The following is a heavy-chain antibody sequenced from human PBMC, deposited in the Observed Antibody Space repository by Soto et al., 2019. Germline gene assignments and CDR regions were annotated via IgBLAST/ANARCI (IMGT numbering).Heavy chain of an antibody. V-gene: IGHV5-51*01. J-gene: IGHJ3*02. D-gene: IGHD2-2*03. CDR1: GYSFISYW. CDR3: ARIIGYCRNNDCSWTFDI. Sequence: GESLKISCKTSGYSFISYWVAWVRQKPGKGLEWMGTFYPGDSTSTYSPSFQGQVTISVGKSISTAYLHLSSLKASDTAMYYCARIIGYCRNNDCSWTFDIWGQGTTVIVPS. CDR2: FYPGDSTS.